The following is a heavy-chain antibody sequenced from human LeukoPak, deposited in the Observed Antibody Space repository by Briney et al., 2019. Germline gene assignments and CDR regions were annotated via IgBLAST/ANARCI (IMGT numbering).Heavy chain of an antibody. CDR3: ARARPWDSSRSYYFGMDV. Sequence: PGGSLRLSCEASGFTFSSYAIRWVRQAPGPGLEWVSSIPGSGGATYYADSVRGRFSISRDSSKNTVYLQMNSLRDEDTAVYYCARARPWDSSRSYYFGMDVWGHGTTVTVSS. CDR1: GFTFSSYA. J-gene: IGHJ6*02. D-gene: IGHD3-22*01. V-gene: IGHV3-23*01. CDR2: IPGSGGAT.